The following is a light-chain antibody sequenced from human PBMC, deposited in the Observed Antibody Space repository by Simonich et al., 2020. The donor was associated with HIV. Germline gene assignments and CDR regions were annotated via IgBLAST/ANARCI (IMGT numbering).Light chain of an antibody. J-gene: IGKJ2*01. CDR3: QQLNDYSYT. V-gene: IGKV1-9*01. Sequence: DIQMTQSPSSLSASVGDRVTITCRASQSISSYLNWYQQKPGKAPKLLIYAASSLQSGVPSRFSGSGSGTEFTLTISSLQPEDFATYYCQQLNDYSYTFGQGTKLEIK. CDR1: QSISSY. CDR2: AAS.